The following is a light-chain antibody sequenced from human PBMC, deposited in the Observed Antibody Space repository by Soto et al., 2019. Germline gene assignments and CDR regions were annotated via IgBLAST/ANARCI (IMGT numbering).Light chain of an antibody. V-gene: IGKV3-15*01. Sequence: EIVITQSPVTLSVSPGERATLSCRASQSVSSNLAWYQQKPGQAPRLLIYAASTRATGVPARFSGSGSGTEFTLTISSLQSEDFAVYYCQPYNNWPPMYPFGQGTKLETK. J-gene: IGKJ2*01. CDR3: QPYNNWPPMYP. CDR2: AAS. CDR1: QSVSSN.